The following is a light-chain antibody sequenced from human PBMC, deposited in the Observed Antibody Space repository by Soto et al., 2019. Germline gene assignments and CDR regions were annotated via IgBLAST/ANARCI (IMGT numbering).Light chain of an antibody. J-gene: IGKJ2*01. V-gene: IGKV3-11*01. CDR2: DTS. Sequence: EIVLTQSPATLSLSPGERATLSCRASQSVGGFLAWYQQKSGQAPRLLIYDTSKRATGIPARSSGSGSGTDFTLTISSLEPEDFAVYHCQHRSNWPPMYTFGQGTKVDIK. CDR3: QHRSNWPPMYT. CDR1: QSVGGF.